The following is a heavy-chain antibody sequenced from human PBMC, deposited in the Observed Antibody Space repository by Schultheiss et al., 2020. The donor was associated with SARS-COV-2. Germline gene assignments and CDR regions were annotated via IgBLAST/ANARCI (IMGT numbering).Heavy chain of an antibody. CDR2: INAGNGNT. V-gene: IGHV1-3*01. CDR3: ARVAMGPYYYSYNMDV. J-gene: IGHJ6*02. Sequence: ASVKVSCKASGYTFTSYAMHWVRQAPGQRLEWMGWINAGNGNTKYSQKFQGRVTITADKSTSTAYMELSSLRSEDTAVYYCARVAMGPYYYSYNMDVWGQGTTVTVSS. CDR1: GYTFTSYA. D-gene: IGHD5-18*01.